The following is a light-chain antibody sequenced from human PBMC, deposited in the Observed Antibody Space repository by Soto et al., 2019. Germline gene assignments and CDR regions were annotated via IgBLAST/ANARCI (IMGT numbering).Light chain of an antibody. CDR3: CSYAGNYVV. J-gene: IGLJ2*01. CDR2: TSN. V-gene: IGLV1-44*01. CDR1: NSNIGSNK. Sequence: QSVLTQPPSASGTPGQRVTISCSGSNSNIGSNKVNWYQQLPGTAPKLLIYTSNQRPSGVPDRFSGSKSGTSASLAISGLQSEDEGDYYCCSYAGNYVVFGGGTKLTVL.